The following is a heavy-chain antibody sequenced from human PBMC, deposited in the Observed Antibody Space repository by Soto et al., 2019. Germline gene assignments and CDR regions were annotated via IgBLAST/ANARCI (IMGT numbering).Heavy chain of an antibody. J-gene: IGHJ4*02. CDR3: ARDXNGRLRYFDWSPYYFDY. V-gene: IGHV3-21*01. CDR1: GFTFSSYS. Sequence: KPGGSLRLSCAASGFTFSSYSMNWVRQAPGKGLEWVSSISSSSSYIYYADSVKGRFTISRDNAKNSLYLQMNSLRAEDTAVYYCARDXNGRLRYFDWSPYYFDYWGQGTLVTVSS. CDR2: ISSSSSYI. D-gene: IGHD3-9*01.